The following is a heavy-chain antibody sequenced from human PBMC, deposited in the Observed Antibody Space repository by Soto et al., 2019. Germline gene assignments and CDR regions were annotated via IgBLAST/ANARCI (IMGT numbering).Heavy chain of an antibody. D-gene: IGHD2-21*02. CDR1: GYTFTSYG. V-gene: IGHV1-18*01. CDR2: ISAYNGNT. CDR3: AGGLCGGDCYSPYYYYGMDV. Sequence: ASVKVSCKASGYTFTSYGISWVRQAPGQGLEWMGWISAYNGNTNYAQKLQGRVTMTTDTSTSTAYMELRSLRSDDTAVYYCAGGLCGGDCYSPYYYYGMDVWGQGTTVTVSS. J-gene: IGHJ6*02.